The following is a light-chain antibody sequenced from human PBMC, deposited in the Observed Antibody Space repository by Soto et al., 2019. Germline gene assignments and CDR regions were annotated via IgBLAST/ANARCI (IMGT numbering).Light chain of an antibody. CDR1: QSLVYSDGRTY. CDR2: DVS. CDR3: MQTVKVPWT. V-gene: IGKV2D-29*01. Sequence: EIVLTQTPLSLSVTPGQAASISCKSTQSLVYSDGRTYFYWYVQRPGQPPQLLIYDVSYRFSGVPDRFSGSASGTDFTLKISRVEAEDIGIYYCMQTVKVPWTFGQGTKVEIK. J-gene: IGKJ1*01.